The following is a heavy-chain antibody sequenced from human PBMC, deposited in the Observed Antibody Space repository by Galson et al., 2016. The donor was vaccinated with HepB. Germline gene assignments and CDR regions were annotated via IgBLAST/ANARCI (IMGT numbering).Heavy chain of an antibody. J-gene: IGHJ4*02. Sequence: SLRLSCAAAEFAFSSNAMSWVRQAPVKGLEWVSTIRGSGDITYYEDSVKGRFTISRDNSKSTLYLQMNTLRADDTAVYYCAKGLQVDKAMVGAYWGQGTLVTVSS. D-gene: IGHD5-18*01. CDR1: EFAFSSNA. V-gene: IGHV3-23*01. CDR3: AKGLQVDKAMVGAY. CDR2: IRGSGDIT.